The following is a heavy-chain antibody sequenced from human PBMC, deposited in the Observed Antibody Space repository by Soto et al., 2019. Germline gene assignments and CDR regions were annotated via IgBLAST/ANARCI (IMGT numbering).Heavy chain of an antibody. D-gene: IGHD2-15*01. CDR1: GFTVSTNY. Sequence: HPGGSLRLSCAASGFTVSTNYMSWVRQAPGKGLEWVSVVFTGGDSYYADSVKGRFTVSRDNSKNTLYLHMNSLRAEDTAVYYCAGDNSGGTCCRFDYWGQGTLVTVSS. V-gene: IGHV3-53*01. CDR3: AGDNSGGTCCRFDY. J-gene: IGHJ4*02. CDR2: VFTGGDS.